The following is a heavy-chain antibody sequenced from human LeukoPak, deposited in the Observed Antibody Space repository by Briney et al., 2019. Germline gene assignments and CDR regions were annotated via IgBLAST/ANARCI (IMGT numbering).Heavy chain of an antibody. Sequence: ASVKVSCKASGYTFTSYYMHWVRQAPGQGLEWMGIINPSGGSTSYAQKFQGRVTMTRDTSTSTVYMELSSLRSEATAVYYCARDYYYASSGLPSGYFQHWGQGTLVTVSS. CDR3: ARDYYYASSGLPSGYFQH. J-gene: IGHJ1*01. D-gene: IGHD3-22*01. V-gene: IGHV1-46*01. CDR2: INPSGGST. CDR1: GYTFTSYY.